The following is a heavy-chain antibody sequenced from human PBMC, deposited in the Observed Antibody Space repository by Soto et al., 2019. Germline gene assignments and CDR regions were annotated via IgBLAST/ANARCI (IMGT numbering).Heavy chain of an antibody. CDR2: IIPIFGTA. Sequence: SVKVSCKASGGTFSSYAISWVRQAPGQGLEWMGGIIPIFGTANYAQKFQGRVTITADNSKNTLYLQMNSLRAEDTAVYYCAKGNYDSSGYRYYYGMDVWGQGTTVTVSS. D-gene: IGHD3-22*01. J-gene: IGHJ6*02. CDR1: GGTFSSYA. CDR3: AKGNYDSSGYRYYYGMDV. V-gene: IGHV1-69*06.